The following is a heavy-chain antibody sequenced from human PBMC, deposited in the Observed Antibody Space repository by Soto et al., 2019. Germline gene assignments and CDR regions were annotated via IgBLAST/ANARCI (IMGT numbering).Heavy chain of an antibody. J-gene: IGHJ6*02. CDR2: IYPGDSDT. CDR3: ARPRSSSRNYYGMDV. CDR1: GYSFTSYW. Sequence: GESLKISCKGSGYSFTSYWIGWVRQMPGKGLEWMGIIYPGDSDTRYSPSFQGQVTISADKSISTAYLQWSSLKASGTAMYYCARPRSSSRNYYGMDVWGQGTTVTVSS. V-gene: IGHV5-51*01. D-gene: IGHD6-13*01.